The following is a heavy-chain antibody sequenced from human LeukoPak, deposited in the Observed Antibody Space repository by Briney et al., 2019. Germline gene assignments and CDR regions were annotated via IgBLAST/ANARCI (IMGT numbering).Heavy chain of an antibody. CDR1: GFTFSSYG. CDR2: IWYDGSNK. J-gene: IGHJ4*02. CDR3: ARDERGFDH. D-gene: IGHD1-1*01. V-gene: IGHV3-33*01. Sequence: GRSLRLSCAASGFTFSSYGMHWVRQAPGKGLEWVAVIWYDGSNKYYADSVKGRFTISRDNSKNTLYLQMNSLRAEDTAVYYCARDERGFDHWGQGTLVTVSS.